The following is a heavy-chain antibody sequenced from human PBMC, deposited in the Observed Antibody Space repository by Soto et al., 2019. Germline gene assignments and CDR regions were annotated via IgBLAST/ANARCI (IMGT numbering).Heavy chain of an antibody. D-gene: IGHD6-6*01. CDR3: AGNIAARVDV. J-gene: IGHJ6*02. V-gene: IGHV4-34*01. CDR1: GASFSDYY. CDR2: INHSGST. Sequence: QVQLQQWGAGLLTPSETLSLTCAVYGASFSDYYWSWVRQAPGQGLEGIGEINHSGSTNYNPSLKSRVTISVDTSKNQFSLKVSSVTAADTAAYYCAGNIAARVDVWGQGTTVTVSS.